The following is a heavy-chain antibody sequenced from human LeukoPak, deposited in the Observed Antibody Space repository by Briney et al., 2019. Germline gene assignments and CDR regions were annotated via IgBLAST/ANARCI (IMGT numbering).Heavy chain of an antibody. CDR1: GYTFTSYA. CDR2: INAGNGNT. CDR3: ARAEYSSGWSPFDY. Sequence: ASVKVSCKASGYTFTSYAMHWVRQAPGQRLEWMGWINAGNGNTKYSQKFQGRVTITRDTSASTAYMELSSLRSEDTAVYYCARAEYSSGWSPFDYWGQGALVTVSS. D-gene: IGHD6-19*01. J-gene: IGHJ4*02. V-gene: IGHV1-3*01.